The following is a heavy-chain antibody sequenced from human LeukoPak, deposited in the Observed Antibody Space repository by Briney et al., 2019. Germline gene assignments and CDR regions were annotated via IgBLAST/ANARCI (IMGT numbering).Heavy chain of an antibody. CDR1: GFSLSYYG. CDR3: ARDVFSLGDS. J-gene: IGHJ4*02. Sequence: GGSLRLSCAASGFSLSYYGMHWVRQAPGKGLVWASHINHDGSLTNYADSVMGRFTISRDIAKNTLYLQMNSLGAEDTALYYCARDVFSLGDSWGQGTLVTVSS. V-gene: IGHV3-74*01. CDR2: INHDGSLT. D-gene: IGHD2/OR15-2a*01.